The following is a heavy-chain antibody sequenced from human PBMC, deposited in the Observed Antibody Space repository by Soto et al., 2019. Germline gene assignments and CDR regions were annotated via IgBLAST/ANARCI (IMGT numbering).Heavy chain of an antibody. D-gene: IGHD3-16*02. CDR2: IYWDDDR. Sequence: QITLKESGPTLVRPTQTLTLTCTFSGFSLTTTGVGVGWIRQPPGEALDWLAVIYWDDDRRYTPSLRNRLTITKDTSKNQVVLTMTNMYPVDTATYYCAHIMITYGGVIGDDAFDIWGQGTLVTVSS. V-gene: IGHV2-5*02. CDR3: AHIMITYGGVIGDDAFDI. J-gene: IGHJ3*02. CDR1: GFSLTTTGVG.